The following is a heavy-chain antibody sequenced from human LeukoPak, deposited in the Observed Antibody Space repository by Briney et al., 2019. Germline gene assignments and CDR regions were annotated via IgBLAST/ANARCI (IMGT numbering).Heavy chain of an antibody. Sequence: GGSLRLSCAASGFTFSSFAMHWVRQAPGKGLQWVAAISYDGSTKYYSDSVKGRFTISRDNSKSTLFLQMNSLRAEDTAVYFCVRDYCSGGSCYESKWFDPWGQGTLVTVSS. CDR2: ISYDGSTK. V-gene: IGHV3-30*04. CDR3: VRDYCSGGSCYESKWFDP. D-gene: IGHD2-15*01. CDR1: GFTFSSFA. J-gene: IGHJ5*02.